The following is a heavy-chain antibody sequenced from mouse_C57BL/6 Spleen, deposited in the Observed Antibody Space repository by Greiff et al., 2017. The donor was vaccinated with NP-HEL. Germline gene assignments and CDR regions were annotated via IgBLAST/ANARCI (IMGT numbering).Heavy chain of an antibody. J-gene: IGHJ4*01. CDR1: GFTFSSYA. CDR3: TRDRGWFSMDY. CDR2: ISSGGDYI. Sequence: EVKVVESGEGLVKPGGSLKLSCAASGFTFSSYAMSWVRQTPEKRLEWVAYISSGGDYIYYADTVKGRFTISRDNARNTLYLQMSSLKSEDTAMYYCTRDRGWFSMDYWGQGTSVTVSS. D-gene: IGHD2-3*01. V-gene: IGHV5-9-1*02.